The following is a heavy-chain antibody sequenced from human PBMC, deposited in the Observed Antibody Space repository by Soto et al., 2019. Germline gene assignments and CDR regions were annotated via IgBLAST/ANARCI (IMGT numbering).Heavy chain of an antibody. V-gene: IGHV3-23*01. CDR3: AKCSPRYSSGLKAYYFDY. D-gene: IGHD6-19*01. CDR1: GFTFSSYA. CDR2: ISGSGGST. Sequence: EVQLLESGGGLVQPGGSLRLSCAASGFTFSSYAMSWVRQAPGKGLEWVSTISGSGGSTYYADSVKGRFTISSDNSKNTLYLQVNILRPEDTAVYYCAKCSPRYSSGLKAYYFDYWGQGTLVTVSS. J-gene: IGHJ4*02.